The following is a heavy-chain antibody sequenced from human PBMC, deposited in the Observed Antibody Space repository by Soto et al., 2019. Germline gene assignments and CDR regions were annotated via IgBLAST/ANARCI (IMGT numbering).Heavy chain of an antibody. J-gene: IGHJ5*02. CDR1: GYTLTRYT. CDR2: INPDNGNT. V-gene: IGHV1-3*01. CDR3: ARGIATGQLDP. Sequence: GAPVKVSCKASGYTLTRYTMNWVRQAPGQGLEWMGWINPDNGNTKSSQKFQDRVIITRDTSASSAYMDLSSLRSEDTAVYYCARGIATGQLDPWGEGTLVTVPS. D-gene: IGHD2-15*01.